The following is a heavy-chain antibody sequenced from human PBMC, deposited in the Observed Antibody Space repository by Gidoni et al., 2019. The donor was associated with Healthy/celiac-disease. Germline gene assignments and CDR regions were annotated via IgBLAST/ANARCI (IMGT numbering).Heavy chain of an antibody. V-gene: IGHV3-74*01. Sequence: DSVKGRFPITRDNAKNTLYLQKNSLRAEDTAVYYCARGTPGYSSSWFSNYYYYYGMDVWGQGTTVTVSS. CDR3: ARGTPGYSSSWFSNYYYYYGMDV. D-gene: IGHD6-13*01. J-gene: IGHJ6*02.